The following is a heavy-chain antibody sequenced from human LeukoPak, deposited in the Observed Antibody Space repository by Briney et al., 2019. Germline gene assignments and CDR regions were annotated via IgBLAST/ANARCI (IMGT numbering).Heavy chain of an antibody. CDR3: ARSSGATTRRLFDY. CDR2: IYYNGIT. Sequence: SQTLSLTCTVSGDSISSGDYYWTWIRQPPGKGLEWIGYIYYNGITYYNPSLKSRVIISVDQPKKQFSLKLSSVTAADTAVYYCARSSGATTRRLFDYWGQGTLVTVSS. V-gene: IGHV4-30-4*01. D-gene: IGHD1-26*01. CDR1: GDSISSGDYY. J-gene: IGHJ4*02.